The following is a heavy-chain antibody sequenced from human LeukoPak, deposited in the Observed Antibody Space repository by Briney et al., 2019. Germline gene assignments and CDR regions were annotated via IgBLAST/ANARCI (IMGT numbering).Heavy chain of an antibody. CDR1: GFTFSSFA. CDR2: ISGNGDST. J-gene: IGHJ4*02. CDR3: AKGPRPYCGSANCLLFDY. Sequence: PGGSLRLSCAASGFTFSSFAMSWVRQAPGKGLEWVSRISGNGDSTYYADSVKGRFTISRDNSKNTLYLHMNSLRVEDTAVYYCAKGPRPYCGSANCLLFDYWGQGTLVTVSS. V-gene: IGHV3-23*01. D-gene: IGHD2-2*01.